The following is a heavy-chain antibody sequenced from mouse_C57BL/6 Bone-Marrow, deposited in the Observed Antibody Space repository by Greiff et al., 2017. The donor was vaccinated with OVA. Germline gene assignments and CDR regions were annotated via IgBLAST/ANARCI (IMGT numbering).Heavy chain of an antibody. Sequence: VQLQQSGAELVRPGASVKLSCTASGYTFTDYYISWVKQRPGQGLEWIARIYPGSGNIYYNEKFKGKATLTAEKSSSTAYMQLSRLKSDDSAVYFCARSERLRDYFYYWGQGTTLTVSS. J-gene: IGHJ2*01. D-gene: IGHD2-2*01. V-gene: IGHV1-76*01. CDR2: IYPGSGNI. CDR1: GYTFTDYY. CDR3: ARSERLRDYFYY.